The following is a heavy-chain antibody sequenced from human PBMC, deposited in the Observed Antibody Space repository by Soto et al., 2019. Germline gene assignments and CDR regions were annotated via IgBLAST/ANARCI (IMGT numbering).Heavy chain of an antibody. CDR3: SRGIQLTIA. D-gene: IGHD1-1*01. J-gene: IGHJ5*02. CDR1: GYTFTNYY. V-gene: IGHV1-46*01. CDR2: INPSGGST. Sequence: QVQLVQSGAEVKKPGASVKVSCKASGYTFTNYYMHWVRQAPGQGLEWMGIINPSGGSTTYAQQCQVRVTRNRDMSSSTVYMELSSLRSDDTAVDDCSRGIQLTIAWGQGTLVTLSS.